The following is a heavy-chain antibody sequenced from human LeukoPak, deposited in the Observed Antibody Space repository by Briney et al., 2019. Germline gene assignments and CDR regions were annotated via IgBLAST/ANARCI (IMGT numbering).Heavy chain of an antibody. J-gene: IGHJ6*02. CDR1: GFTFSSYW. D-gene: IGHD3-10*01. Sequence: GGSLRLSCAASGFTFSSYWMSWVRQAPGKGLEWVANIKQDGSEKYYVDSVEGRFTISRDNAKNSLYLQMNSLRAEDTAVFYCARAALSRYGSGSYLVYYGTDVWGQGTTVTVSS. CDR2: IKQDGSEK. V-gene: IGHV3-7*05. CDR3: ARAALSRYGSGSYLVYYGTDV.